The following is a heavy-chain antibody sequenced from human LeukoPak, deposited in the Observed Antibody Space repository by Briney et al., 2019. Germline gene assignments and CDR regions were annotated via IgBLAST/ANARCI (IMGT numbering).Heavy chain of an antibody. V-gene: IGHV3-9*01. CDR1: GFTFDDYA. CDR3: ANQYCSSTSCYDAFEI. Sequence: PGGSLRLSCAASGFTFDDYAMHWVRQAPGKGLEWVSGISWNSGSIGYADSVKGRFTISRDNAKNSLYLQMNSLRAEDTALYYCANQYCSSTSCYDAFEIWGQGTMVTVSS. CDR2: ISWNSGSI. J-gene: IGHJ3*02. D-gene: IGHD2-2*01.